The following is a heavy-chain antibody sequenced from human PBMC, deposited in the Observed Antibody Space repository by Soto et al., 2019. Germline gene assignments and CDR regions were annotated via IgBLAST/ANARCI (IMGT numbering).Heavy chain of an antibody. J-gene: IGHJ5*02. Sequence: ASVKVSCKASGYTFTSYYINWVRQATGQGLEWMGWMNPNSGNTGYAQKFQGRVTMTRNTSISTAYMELSSLRSEDTAVYYCARHRQEAADLYNWFDPWGQGTLVTVSS. CDR3: ARHRQEAADLYNWFDP. D-gene: IGHD6-13*01. CDR2: MNPNSGNT. V-gene: IGHV1-8*01. CDR1: GYTFTSYY.